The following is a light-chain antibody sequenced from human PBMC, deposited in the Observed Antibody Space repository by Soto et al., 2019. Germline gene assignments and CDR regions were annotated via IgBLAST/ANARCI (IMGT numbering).Light chain of an antibody. CDR3: QQYDSYSWT. J-gene: IGKJ1*01. CDR1: QSVSNW. V-gene: IGKV1-5*01. Sequence: DIQMTKSPSTLSASVGERVTITCRASQSVSNWLAWYQQKPGKAPNLLIYDVSSLESGVPSRFSGSGSGTEFILSVSSLQADYFATYYCQQYDSYSWTFGQGNKVEMK. CDR2: DVS.